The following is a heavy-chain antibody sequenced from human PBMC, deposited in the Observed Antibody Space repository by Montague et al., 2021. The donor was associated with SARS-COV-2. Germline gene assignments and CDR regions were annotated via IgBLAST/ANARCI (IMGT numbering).Heavy chain of an antibody. CDR3: ARGRVEITMMAVVFTGGIYYFDY. D-gene: IGHD3-22*01. Sequence: SETLSLTCAVYGGSFSGYDWTWIRQSPGKGLEWIGEITDNGSTKCNPSLKSRVTVSSDASKNQFSLKLKSVTAADTAVYYCARGRVEITMMAVVFTGGIYYFDYWGRGTLVIVSS. V-gene: IGHV4-34*01. CDR1: GGSFSGYD. CDR2: ITDNGST. J-gene: IGHJ4*02.